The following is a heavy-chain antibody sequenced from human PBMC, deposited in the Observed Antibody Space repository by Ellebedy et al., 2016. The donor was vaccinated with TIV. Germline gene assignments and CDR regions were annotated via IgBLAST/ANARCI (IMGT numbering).Heavy chain of an antibody. CDR2: ISSSSTSI. CDR1: GFTFNSYG. Sequence: GESLKISCAASGFTFNSYGMGWVRQAPGEGLEWVSYISSSSTSIYYADSVKGRFTISRDNAKNSLWLQMNSLRAEDTAVYYCARDMGRWLQFLGYWGQGTLVTVSS. J-gene: IGHJ4*02. D-gene: IGHD5-24*01. CDR3: ARDMGRWLQFLGY. V-gene: IGHV3-48*04.